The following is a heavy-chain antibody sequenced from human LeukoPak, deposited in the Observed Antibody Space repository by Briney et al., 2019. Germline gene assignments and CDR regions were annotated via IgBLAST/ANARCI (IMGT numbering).Heavy chain of an antibody. Sequence: SETLSLTCTVSGDSISSSYWSWIRQTPGKGLEWIGHIYYSGSTNYNPSLKSRVTISVDTSKNQFSLKLSSVTAADTAVYYCARGGLGGITAYSNYLFDYWGQGTPVTVSS. CDR1: GDSISSSY. D-gene: IGHD4-11*01. CDR3: ARGGLGGITAYSNYLFDY. CDR2: IYYSGST. V-gene: IGHV4-59*08. J-gene: IGHJ4*02.